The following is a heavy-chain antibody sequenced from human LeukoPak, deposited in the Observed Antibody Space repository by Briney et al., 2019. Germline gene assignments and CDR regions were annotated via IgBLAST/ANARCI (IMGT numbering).Heavy chain of an antibody. CDR3: ARVTWYFDL. CDR2: ISNTANYI. Sequence: GGSLRLSCAASGFTFSSYSFNWVRQDPGRGLQWVSSISNTANYIYYADSVKGRFTISRDNAKNSLYLQMNSLRAEDTAVYYCARVTWYFDLWGRGTLVTVSS. V-gene: IGHV3-21*01. CDR1: GFTFSSYS. D-gene: IGHD2-21*02. J-gene: IGHJ2*01.